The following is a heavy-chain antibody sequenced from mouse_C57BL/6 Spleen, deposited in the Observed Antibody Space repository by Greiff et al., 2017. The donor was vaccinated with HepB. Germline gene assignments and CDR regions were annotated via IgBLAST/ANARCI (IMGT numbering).Heavy chain of an antibody. Sequence: EVMLVESGGGLVKPGGSLKLSCAASGFTFSSYAMSWVRQTPEKRLEWVATISDGGSYTYYPDNVKGRFTISRDNAKNNLYLQMSHLKSEDTAMYYCARVGSPYFDYWGEVTTPTVSS. J-gene: IGHJ2*01. V-gene: IGHV5-4*03. CDR2: ISDGGSYT. CDR3: ARVGSPYFDY. D-gene: IGHD1-1*01. CDR1: GFTFSSYA.